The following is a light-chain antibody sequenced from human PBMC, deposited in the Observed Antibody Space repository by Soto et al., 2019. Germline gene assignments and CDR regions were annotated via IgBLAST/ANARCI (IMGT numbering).Light chain of an antibody. Sequence: EIVLTQSPGTLSLSPGERATLSCRASQSVSSSYLAWYQQKPGQAPRLLIYGASSRATGIPDRFSGSASGTDFTLAISRLGPEDFAVYYCQRYGSSLWTFGQGTKVEIK. CDR1: QSVSSSY. V-gene: IGKV3-20*01. J-gene: IGKJ1*01. CDR2: GAS. CDR3: QRYGSSLWT.